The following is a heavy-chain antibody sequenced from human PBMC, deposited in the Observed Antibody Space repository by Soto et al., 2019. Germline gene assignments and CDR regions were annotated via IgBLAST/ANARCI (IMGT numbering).Heavy chain of an antibody. V-gene: IGHV3-48*03. CDR3: ARENYGDAFDF. J-gene: IGHJ4*02. Sequence: EVQLVESGGGLVQPGGSLRLSCAVSGFAVTNYEMSCVRQAPWKGLECVSYINGGGTSIKYSYSVKGRLTMSRDNARNSLYLQMNSLRDEDTAVYYCARENYGDAFDFWGQGTLVTVSS. CDR2: INGGGTSI. CDR1: GFAVTNYE. D-gene: IGHD4-17*01.